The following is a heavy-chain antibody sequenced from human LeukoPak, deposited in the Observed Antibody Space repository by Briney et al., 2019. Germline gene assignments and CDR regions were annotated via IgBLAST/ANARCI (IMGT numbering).Heavy chain of an antibody. V-gene: IGHV1-18*01. CDR1: GYTFTSYD. J-gene: IGHJ5*02. CDR3: ARDRDNYGSGDNWFDP. Sequence: ASVKVSCKASGYTFTSYDINWVRQAPGQGLEWMAWISAYNGNTNYAQKFQGRVTMTTDTSTSTAYMELRSLGSDDTAMYYCARDRDNYGSGDNWFDPWGQGTLVTVSS. CDR2: ISAYNGNT. D-gene: IGHD3-10*01.